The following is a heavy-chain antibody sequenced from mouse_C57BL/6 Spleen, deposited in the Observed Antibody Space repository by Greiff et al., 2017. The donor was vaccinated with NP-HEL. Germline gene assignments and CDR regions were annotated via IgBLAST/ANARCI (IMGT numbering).Heavy chain of an antibody. D-gene: IGHD1-2*01. V-gene: IGHV1-82*01. Sequence: QVQLQQSGPELVKPGASVKISCKASGYAFSSSWMNWVKQRPGKGLEWIGRIYPGDGDTNYNGKFKGKATLTADKSSSTAYMQLSSLTSEDSAVYFCARPHSAPMDYWGQGTSVTVSS. CDR3: ARPHSAPMDY. CDR1: GYAFSSSW. J-gene: IGHJ4*01. CDR2: IYPGDGDT.